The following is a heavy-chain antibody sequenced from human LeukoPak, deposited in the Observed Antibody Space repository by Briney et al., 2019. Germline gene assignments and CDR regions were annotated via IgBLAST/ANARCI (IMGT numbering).Heavy chain of an antibody. Sequence: GGSLRLSCAASGFTFSSYTMPWVRQAPGKGLQWVAVIAYGGSNNYYADSVKGRFTISRDNSKYTLYLQMNSMRAEDTAVYYCAKVAVAGPAGAFDIWGQGTMVTVSS. J-gene: IGHJ3*02. CDR3: AKVAVAGPAGAFDI. D-gene: IGHD6-19*01. CDR1: GFTFSSYT. CDR2: IAYGGSNN. V-gene: IGHV3-30*07.